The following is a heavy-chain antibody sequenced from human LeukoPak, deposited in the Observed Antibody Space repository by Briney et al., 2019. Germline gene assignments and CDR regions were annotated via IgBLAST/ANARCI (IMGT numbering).Heavy chain of an antibody. V-gene: IGHV4-61*02. CDR3: ARARRGSSGWYSFYFDY. D-gene: IGHD6-19*01. Sequence: SQTLSLTCTVSGGSISSGSYYWSWIRQPAGKGLEWIGRIYTSGSTNYNPSLKSRVTISVDTSKTQFSLKLSSVTAADTAVYYCARARRGSSGWYSFYFDYWGQGTLVTVSS. CDR1: GGSISSGSYY. J-gene: IGHJ4*02. CDR2: IYTSGST.